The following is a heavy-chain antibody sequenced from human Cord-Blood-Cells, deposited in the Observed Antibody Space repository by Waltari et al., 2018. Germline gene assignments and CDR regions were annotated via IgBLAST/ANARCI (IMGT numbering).Heavy chain of an antibody. Sequence: EVQLLESGGGLVQPGGSMRLFCAASGFTFSSDAMRGVAQVPGKGLDWVSAISVSGGSTYYADSVKGRFTISRDNSKNTLYLQMNSLRAEDTAVYYCAKVQRGSSSWVDYWGQGTLVTVSS. CDR3: AKVQRGSSSWVDY. V-gene: IGHV3-23*01. CDR1: GFTFSSDA. CDR2: ISVSGGST. J-gene: IGHJ4*02. D-gene: IGHD6-13*01.